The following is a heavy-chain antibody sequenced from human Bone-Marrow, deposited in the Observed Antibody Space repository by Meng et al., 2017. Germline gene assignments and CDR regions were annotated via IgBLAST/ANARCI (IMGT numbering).Heavy chain of an antibody. CDR2: ISYDGSNK. D-gene: IGHD4-17*01. J-gene: IGHJ4*02. V-gene: IGHV3-30*01. CDR1: GFTFSSYA. CDR3: ARVSYGDYAFAY. Sequence: GESLKISCAASGFTFSSYAMHWVRQAPGKGLEWVAVISYDGSNKYYADSVKGRFTISRDNSKNTLYLQMNSLRAEDTAVYYCARVSYGDYAFAYWGQGTLVTVSS.